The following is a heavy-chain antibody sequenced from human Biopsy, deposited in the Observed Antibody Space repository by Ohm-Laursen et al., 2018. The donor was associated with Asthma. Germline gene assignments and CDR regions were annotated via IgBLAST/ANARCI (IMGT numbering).Heavy chain of an antibody. CDR3: ASDFPKDYVRYNFQF. CDR1: GYILTDLS. CDR2: HDHEEGGT. Sequence: ALVTAFCKLSGYILTDLSMHWVRQAPGQGLEWMGGHDHEEGGTVNARRFQGRVTMTEDTSTDTAYMELSSLSSDDTAVYYCASDFPKDYVRYNFQFWGQGTLVTVSS. V-gene: IGHV1-24*01. D-gene: IGHD4-17*01. J-gene: IGHJ4*02.